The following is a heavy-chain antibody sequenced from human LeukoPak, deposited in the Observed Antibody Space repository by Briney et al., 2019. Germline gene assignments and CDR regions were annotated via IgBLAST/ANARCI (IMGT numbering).Heavy chain of an antibody. CDR1: GGSITSDY. D-gene: IGHD6-13*01. Sequence: SETLSLTCTVSGGSITSDYWNWIRQPPGKGLEWIGRMFVSGTTNYNPHLKSRVTISVDTSKDQFSLKLSSVTAADTAVYYCARSAGPAFDIWGQGTMVTVSS. J-gene: IGHJ3*02. CDR2: MFVSGTT. CDR3: ARSAGPAFDI. V-gene: IGHV4-4*07.